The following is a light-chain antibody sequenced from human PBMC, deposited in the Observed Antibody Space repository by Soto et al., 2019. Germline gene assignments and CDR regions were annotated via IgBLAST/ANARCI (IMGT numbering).Light chain of an antibody. CDR3: QQYNYWPIT. Sequence: DFVMTQSPLSLPVTLGQPASISCRSSQSLIYSDGNTYLNWFQQKPGQGPRLLIYGASTRATGIPARFSGSRSETDFTLTVSSLRSEDSAVYYCQQYNYWPITFGQGTRLEIK. V-gene: IGKV2-30*01. J-gene: IGKJ5*01. CDR2: GAS. CDR1: QSLIYSDGNTY.